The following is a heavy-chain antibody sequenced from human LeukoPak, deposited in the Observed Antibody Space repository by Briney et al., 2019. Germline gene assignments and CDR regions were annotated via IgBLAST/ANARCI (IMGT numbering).Heavy chain of an antibody. J-gene: IGHJ4*02. CDR2: IGSRGDST. CDR3: VKGPRPDITVAHTVEN. CDR1: GFIFSNYA. D-gene: IGHD6-19*01. V-gene: IGHV3-23*01. Sequence: AGGSLRLSCAASGFIFSNYAMSWVRQVPGRGLEWVSTIGSRGDSTYVADSVKGRFTISRDNSKNSLYLQMNTVRAEDTAVYYCVKGPRPDITVAHTVENWGQGTLVTVSS.